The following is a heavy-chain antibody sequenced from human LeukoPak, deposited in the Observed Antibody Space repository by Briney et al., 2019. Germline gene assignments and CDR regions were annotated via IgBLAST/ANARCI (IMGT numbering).Heavy chain of an antibody. V-gene: IGHV4-39*01. CDR2: VFYSGSA. D-gene: IGHD4-23*01. J-gene: IGHJ2*01. Sequence: PSETLSLTCDVSGVSISTSIYYWAWIRQPPGKGLEWIGSVFYSGSAYYSSSFKSRLGIPLDTSKNQFSLQLSSVTVADTAVYYCARIGHGANSHLKWYFDVWGRGTLVTVSS. CDR3: ARIGHGANSHLKWYFDV. CDR1: GVSISTSIYY.